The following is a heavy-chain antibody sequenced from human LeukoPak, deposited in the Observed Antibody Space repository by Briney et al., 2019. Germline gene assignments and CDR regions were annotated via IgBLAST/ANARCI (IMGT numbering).Heavy chain of an antibody. Sequence: GGSLRLSCAASGFTFSNAWMSWVRQAPGKGLEWVANIKQDGSEKYYVDSVKGRFTISRDNAKNSLYLQMNSLRAEDTAVYYCAKGSGYDFWSGPKKQDYYYYYMDVWGKGTTVTVSS. D-gene: IGHD3-3*01. CDR3: AKGSGYDFWSGPKKQDYYYYYMDV. CDR1: GFTFSNAW. J-gene: IGHJ6*03. CDR2: IKQDGSEK. V-gene: IGHV3-7*03.